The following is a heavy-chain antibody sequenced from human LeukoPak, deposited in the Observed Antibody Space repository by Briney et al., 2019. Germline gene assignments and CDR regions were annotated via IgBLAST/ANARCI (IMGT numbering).Heavy chain of an antibody. Sequence: GASVKVSCKASGGTFSSYAISWVRQAPGQGLEWMGGIIPIFGTANYAQKFQGRVTITADESTSTAYMELSSLRSEDTVVYYCARGVTGTILADLYYFDYWGQGTLVTVSS. CDR2: IIPIFGTA. CDR3: ARGVTGTILADLYYFDY. V-gene: IGHV1-69*13. D-gene: IGHD1-7*01. CDR1: GGTFSSYA. J-gene: IGHJ4*02.